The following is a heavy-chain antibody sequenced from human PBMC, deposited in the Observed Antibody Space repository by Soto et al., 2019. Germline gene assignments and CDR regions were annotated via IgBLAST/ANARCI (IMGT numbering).Heavy chain of an antibody. CDR3: AKDYHNWNRPHY. J-gene: IGHJ4*02. CDR1: GFTFSSYG. CDR2: ISYDGSNK. V-gene: IGHV3-30*18. Sequence: QVQLVESGGGVVQPGRSLRLSCAASGFTFSSYGMPWVRQAPGKGLEWVAVISYDGSNKYYADSVKGRFTIARDNSKNTLYLQMNSLRAEDTAVYYCAKDYHNWNRPHYWGQGTLVTVSS. D-gene: IGHD1-20*01.